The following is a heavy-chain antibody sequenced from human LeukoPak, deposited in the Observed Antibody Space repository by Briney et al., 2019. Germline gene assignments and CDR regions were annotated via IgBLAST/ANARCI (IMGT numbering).Heavy chain of an antibody. J-gene: IGHJ4*02. V-gene: IGHV3-23*01. CDR3: AKRGVVIRVILVGFHKEAYYFDS. CDR2: ISGSGGST. Sequence: PGGSLRLSCAVSGITLSNYGMSWVRQAPGKGLEWVAGISGSGGSTNYADSVKGRFTTSRDNPKNTLYLQMNSLRVEDTAVYFCAKRGVVIRVILVGFHKEAYYFDSWGQGARVTVSS. D-gene: IGHD3-22*01. CDR1: GITLSNYG.